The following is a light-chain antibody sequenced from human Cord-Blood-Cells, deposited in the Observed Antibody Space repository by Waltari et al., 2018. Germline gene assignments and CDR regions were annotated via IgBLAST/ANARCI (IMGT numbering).Light chain of an antibody. CDR2: DVI. J-gene: IGLJ3*02. V-gene: IGLV2-14*01. CDR1: SSDVGGYNY. Sequence: SALPQPASVSGSPGQSITLACPGTSSDVGGYNYISRYQQHPGKAPNLMIYDVINRPSGVSNLFSGSKSGNTASLTISGLQAEDEAEYYCSSYTSSSTWVFGGGTKLTVL. CDR3: SSYTSSSTWV.